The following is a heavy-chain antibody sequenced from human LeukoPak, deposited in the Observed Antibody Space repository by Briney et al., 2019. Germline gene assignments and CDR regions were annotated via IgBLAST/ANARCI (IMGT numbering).Heavy chain of an antibody. Sequence: GGSLRLSCAASGFTFSSYAMTWFRQAPGKGLEWVSGISGSGASTSYADSVKGRFTISRDNSKNTLYLQMNSLRAEDTAVYYCAKANMVRGVTLKFDYWGQGTLVTVSS. CDR3: AKANMVRGVTLKFDY. V-gene: IGHV3-23*01. D-gene: IGHD3-10*01. CDR2: ISGSGAST. CDR1: GFTFSSYA. J-gene: IGHJ4*02.